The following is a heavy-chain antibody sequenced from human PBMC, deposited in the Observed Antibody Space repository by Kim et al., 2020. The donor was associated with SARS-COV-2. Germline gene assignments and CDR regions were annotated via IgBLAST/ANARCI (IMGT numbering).Heavy chain of an antibody. J-gene: IGHJ6*02. CDR1: GYSFTSYW. CDR2: IYPGDSDT. D-gene: IGHD6-6*01. CDR3: ARRGAARPGNYPRRSYYGMDV. Sequence: GESLKISCKGSGYSFTSYWIGWVRQMPGKGLEWMGIIYPGDSDTRYSPSFQGQVTISADKSISTAYLQWSSLKASDTAMYYCARRGAARPGNYPRRSYYGMDVWGQGTTVTVSS. V-gene: IGHV5-51*01.